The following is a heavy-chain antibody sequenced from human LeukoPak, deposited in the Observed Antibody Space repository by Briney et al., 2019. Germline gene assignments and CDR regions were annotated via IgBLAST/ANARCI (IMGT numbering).Heavy chain of an antibody. CDR1: GGSISSYY. Sequence: SETLSLTCTVSGGSISSYYWSWIRQPPGKGLEWIGYIYYSGSTNYNPSLKSRVTISVDTSKNQFSLKLSSVTAAVTAVYYCARLYGSGSLFDYWGQGTLVTVSS. CDR2: IYYSGST. D-gene: IGHD3-10*01. CDR3: ARLYGSGSLFDY. V-gene: IGHV4-59*08. J-gene: IGHJ4*02.